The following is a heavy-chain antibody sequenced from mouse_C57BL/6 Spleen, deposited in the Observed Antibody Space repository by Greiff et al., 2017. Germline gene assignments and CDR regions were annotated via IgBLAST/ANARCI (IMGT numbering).Heavy chain of an antibody. D-gene: IGHD2-5*01. J-gene: IGHJ2*01. V-gene: IGHV1-53*01. Sequence: QVQLQQSGTELVKPGASVKLSCKASGYTFTSYWMHWVKQRPGQGLEWIGNINPSNGGTNYNEKFKSKATLTVDKSSSTAYMQLSSLTSEDSAVYYCARWEGYYSKRDYFDYWGQGTTLTVSS. CDR3: ARWEGYYSKRDYFDY. CDR2: INPSNGGT. CDR1: GYTFTSYW.